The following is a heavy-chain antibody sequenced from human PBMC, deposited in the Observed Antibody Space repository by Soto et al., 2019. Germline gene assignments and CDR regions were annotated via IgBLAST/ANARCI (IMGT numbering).Heavy chain of an antibody. CDR2: IIPIFGTA. CDR1: GGTFSSYA. V-gene: IGHV1-69*01. D-gene: IGHD4-17*01. CDR3: ARGNGDPRQYYYYGMDV. Sequence: QVQLVQSGAEVKKPGSSVKVSCKASGGTFSSYAISWVRQAPGQGLEWMGGIIPIFGTANYAQKFQGRVTITADESTSPAYMELSSLRSEDAAVYYWARGNGDPRQYYYYGMDVWGQGTTVTVAS. J-gene: IGHJ6*02.